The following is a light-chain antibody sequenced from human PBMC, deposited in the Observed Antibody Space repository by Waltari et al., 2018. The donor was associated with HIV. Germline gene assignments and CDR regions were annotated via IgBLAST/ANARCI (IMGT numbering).Light chain of an antibody. J-gene: IGLJ1*01. Sequence: QSVLTQPPSASGTPGQTVIISCSGSSSSIGSNSVNWYQHLPGTAPKLLIYSNNQRPSGVPDRFSGSKSGTSASLAISGLQSEDEADYYCAAWDDSLNGPGYVFGAGTRVTVL. CDR3: AAWDDSLNGPGYV. CDR2: SNN. CDR1: SSSIGSNS. V-gene: IGLV1-44*01.